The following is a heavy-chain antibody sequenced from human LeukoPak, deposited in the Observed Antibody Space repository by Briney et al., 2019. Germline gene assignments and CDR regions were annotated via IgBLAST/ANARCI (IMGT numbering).Heavy chain of an antibody. Sequence: PSETLSLTCTVSGVSISSSYSYWGWIRQPPGMGLEWIGSIYYTGNTYYNASLKSQVSISIDTSKNQFSLKLTSVTAADTAVYYCARLSTVTTSFDYWGQGTLVTVSS. J-gene: IGHJ4*02. CDR1: GVSISSSYSY. D-gene: IGHD4-17*01. V-gene: IGHV4-39*01. CDR2: IYYTGNT. CDR3: ARLSTVTTSFDY.